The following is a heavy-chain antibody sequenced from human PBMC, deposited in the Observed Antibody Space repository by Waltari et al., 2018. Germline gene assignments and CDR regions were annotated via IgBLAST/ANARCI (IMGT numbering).Heavy chain of an antibody. D-gene: IGHD2-2*02. CDR1: GYPFPSYG. V-gene: IGHV1-18*01. J-gene: IGHJ5*02. CDR3: ARVGCSSTSCYRNWFDP. CDR2: MSAYNGNT. Sequence: QVQLVQSGAEVKKAGASGKVSCKASGYPFPSYGLSWVRQAPGQGLEWMGWMSAYNGNTNYAQKLQGRVTMTTDTSTSTAYMELRSLRSDDTAVYYCARVGCSSTSCYRNWFDPWGQGTLVTVSS.